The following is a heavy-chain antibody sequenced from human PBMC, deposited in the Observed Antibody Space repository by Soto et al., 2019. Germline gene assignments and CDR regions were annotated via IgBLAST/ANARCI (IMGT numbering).Heavy chain of an antibody. Sequence: GGSLRLSCAASGFTFSSYAMHWVRQAPGKGLEWVAVISYDGSNKYYADSVKGRFTISRDNSKNTLYLQMNSLRAEDTAVYYCARVWFGYYDFWSGYYGMDVWGQGTTVTAP. CDR1: GFTFSSYA. CDR3: ARVWFGYYDFWSGYYGMDV. J-gene: IGHJ6*02. V-gene: IGHV3-30-3*01. D-gene: IGHD3-3*01. CDR2: ISYDGSNK.